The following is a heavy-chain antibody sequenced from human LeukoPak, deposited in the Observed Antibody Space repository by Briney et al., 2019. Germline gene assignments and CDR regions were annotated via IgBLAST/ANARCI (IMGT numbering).Heavy chain of an antibody. CDR2: ISSRSTTV. D-gene: IGHD1-26*01. Sequence: GGSLRLSCAASGFTFSNAWMSWVRQAPGKGLEWISYISSRSTTVYYGDSVKGRFTISRDNAKNSLSLQMNSLRAEDTAVYYCARALWELLDFWGQGTLVTVSS. V-gene: IGHV3-48*04. CDR1: GFTFSNAW. CDR3: ARALWELLDF. J-gene: IGHJ4*02.